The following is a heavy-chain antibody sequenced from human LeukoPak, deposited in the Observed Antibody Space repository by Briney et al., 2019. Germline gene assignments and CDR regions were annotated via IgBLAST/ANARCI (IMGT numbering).Heavy chain of an antibody. CDR3: ARDEGTVAGVDY. Sequence: ASVKVCCKASGYTFTGYYMHLVRQAPAQGLEWMGWINPNSGGTDYAQKFQVRVTMTRDTSISTAYMELSRLRSDDTAVYYCARDEGTVAGVDYWGQGTLVTASS. D-gene: IGHD6-19*01. V-gene: IGHV1-2*02. J-gene: IGHJ4*02. CDR1: GYTFTGYY. CDR2: INPNSGGT.